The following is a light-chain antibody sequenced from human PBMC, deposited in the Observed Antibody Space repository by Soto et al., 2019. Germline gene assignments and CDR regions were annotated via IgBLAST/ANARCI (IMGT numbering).Light chain of an antibody. CDR3: QQANSFPFT. CDR2: AAS. V-gene: IGKV1-12*01. Sequence: DIQMTQSPSSVSASVGDRVTITSRASQGISSWVAWYQQKPGKAPNLLIYAASSLQSGVPSRFSGSGSGTDFTLTISSLQPEDFATYYCQQANSFPFTFGPGTKVDIK. J-gene: IGKJ3*01. CDR1: QGISSW.